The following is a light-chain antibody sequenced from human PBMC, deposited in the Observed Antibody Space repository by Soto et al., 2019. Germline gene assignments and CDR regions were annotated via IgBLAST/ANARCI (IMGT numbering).Light chain of an antibody. CDR2: AAS. J-gene: IGKJ1*01. V-gene: IGKV1-39*01. CDR3: QQSYSTPRT. Sequence: DLQMTQSPSSLSASVGDRVTITCRASQSISSYLNWYQQKPGKAPKLLIYAASSLQSGVPSRFSGSVSGTDFTLTISSLQPEDFATYYCQQSYSTPRTFGQGTKVDIK. CDR1: QSISSY.